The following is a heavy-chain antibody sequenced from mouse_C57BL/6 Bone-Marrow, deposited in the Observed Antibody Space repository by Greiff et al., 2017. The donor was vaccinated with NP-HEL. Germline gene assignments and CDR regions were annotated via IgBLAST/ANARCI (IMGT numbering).Heavy chain of an antibody. V-gene: IGHV1-54*01. J-gene: IGHJ3*01. CDR3: ARGLYYGSESGFAY. D-gene: IGHD1-1*01. CDR2: INPGSGGT. CDR1: GYAFTNYL. Sequence: VQLQQSGAELVRPGTSVKVSCKASGYAFTNYLIEWVKQRPGQGLEWIGVINPGSGGTNYNEKFKGKATLTADKSSSTAYMQLSSLTSEDSAVYFCARGLYYGSESGFAYWGQGTLVTVSA.